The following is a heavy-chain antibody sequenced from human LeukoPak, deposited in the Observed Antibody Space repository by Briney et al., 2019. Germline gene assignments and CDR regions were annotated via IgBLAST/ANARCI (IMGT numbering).Heavy chain of an antibody. V-gene: IGHV4-59*01. CDR3: ARNYDFWSGYFDP. J-gene: IGHJ4*02. D-gene: IGHD3-3*01. CDR1: GGSISSYY. CDR2: IYYSGST. Sequence: SETLSLTCTVSGGSISSYYWSWIRQPPGKGLEWIGYIYYSGSTNYNPSLKSRVTISVDTSKNQFSLKLSSVTAADTAVYYCARNYDFWSGYFDPWGQGTLVTVSS.